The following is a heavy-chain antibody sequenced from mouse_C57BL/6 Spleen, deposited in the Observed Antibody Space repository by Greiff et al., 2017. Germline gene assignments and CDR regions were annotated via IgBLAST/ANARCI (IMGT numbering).Heavy chain of an antibody. J-gene: IGHJ4*01. CDR3: AKRGDYDYDGYAMDY. V-gene: IGHV2-5*01. CDR1: GFSLTSYG. CDR2: IWRGGST. D-gene: IGHD2-4*01. Sequence: VQLQQSGPGLVQPSQSLSITCTVSGFSLTSYGVHWVRQSPGKGLEWLGVIWRGGSTDYNAAFMSRLSITKDNSKSQVFFKMNSLQADDTAIYYCAKRGDYDYDGYAMDYWGQGTSVTVSS.